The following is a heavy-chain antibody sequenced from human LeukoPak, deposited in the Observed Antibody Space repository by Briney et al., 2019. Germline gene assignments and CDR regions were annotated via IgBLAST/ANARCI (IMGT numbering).Heavy chain of an antibody. CDR1: GYSISSGYY. CDR3: AREPPVAGTLGY. J-gene: IGHJ4*02. V-gene: IGHV4-38-2*02. CDR2: IYHSGST. D-gene: IGHD6-19*01. Sequence: SETLSLTCTVSGYSISSGYYWGWIRQPPGKGLEWIGSIYHSGSTYYNPSLKSRVTISVDTSKNQFSLKLSSVTAADTAVYYCAREPPVAGTLGYWGQGTLVTVSS.